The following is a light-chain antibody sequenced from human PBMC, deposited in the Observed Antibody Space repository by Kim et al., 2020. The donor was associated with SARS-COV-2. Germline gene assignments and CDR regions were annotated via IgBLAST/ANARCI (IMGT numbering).Light chain of an antibody. CDR3: QHYGSSPPFA. V-gene: IGKV3-20*01. Sequence: VVLTQSPGTLSLSPGERVTLSCRASQSVRSSHLAWYQHKRGQAPRLLIYGASIRATGVPDRFTGGGSGADFTLTISRLEPEDFAVYYCQHYGSSPPFAFGRGTKVDIK. J-gene: IGKJ4*01. CDR1: QSVRSSH. CDR2: GAS.